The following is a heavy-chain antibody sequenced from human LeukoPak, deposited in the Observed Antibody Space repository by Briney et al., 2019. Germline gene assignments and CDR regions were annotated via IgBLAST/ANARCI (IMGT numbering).Heavy chain of an antibody. J-gene: IGHJ4*02. D-gene: IGHD5-12*01. CDR1: VGSLTSSSYY. Sequence: PSETLSLTCTVSVGSLTSSSYYWGWIRQPPGKGLEWIGSIYYSGSTYYNPSLKSRVTISVDTSKTQFSLKLSSVTAADTAVYYCARLGYSGYDYYFDYWGQGTLVTVSS. CDR3: ARLGYSGYDYYFDY. V-gene: IGHV4-39*01. CDR2: IYYSGST.